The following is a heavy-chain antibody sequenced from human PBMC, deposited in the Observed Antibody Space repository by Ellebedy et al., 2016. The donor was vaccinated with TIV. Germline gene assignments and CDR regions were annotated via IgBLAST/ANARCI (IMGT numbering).Heavy chain of an antibody. Sequence: MPSETLSLTCTVSGASISNYFWSWIRQPPGKGLEWIGFVYHTWTTKYHPSLKSRVTMSVDTSKNHFSLKVTSVTAADTAVYYCARSQYSSSPLGMNVWGQGTTVTVSS. CDR2: VYHTWTT. CDR3: ARSQYSSSPLGMNV. D-gene: IGHD5-18*01. V-gene: IGHV4-59*01. CDR1: GASISNYF. J-gene: IGHJ6*02.